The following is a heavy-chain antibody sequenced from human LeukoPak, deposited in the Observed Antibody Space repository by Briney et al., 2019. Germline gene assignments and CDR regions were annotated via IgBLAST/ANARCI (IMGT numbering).Heavy chain of an antibody. CDR2: ISYDGSSK. J-gene: IGHJ4*02. CDR1: GFTFSSYA. Sequence: GGSLRLSCAASGFTFSSYAMHWVRQAPGEGLEWVAVISYDGSSKYYADSVKGRFTISRDNSKNTLYLQMNSLRAEDTAVYYCARGLIWRSYRLYYFDYWGQGTLVTVSS. V-gene: IGHV3-30-3*01. CDR3: ARGLIWRSYRLYYFDY. D-gene: IGHD3-16*02.